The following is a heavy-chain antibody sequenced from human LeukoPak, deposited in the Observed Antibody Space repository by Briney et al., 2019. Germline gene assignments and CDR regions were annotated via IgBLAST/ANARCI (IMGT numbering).Heavy chain of an antibody. Sequence: GGSLRLSCAASGFIFSSYGMHWVRQARGKGLEWVAFIRYDGSNKYYADSVKGRFTISRDNSKNTLYLQMNSLRAEDTAVYYCAKDFGCSSTSCYRELDYWGQGTLVTVSS. CDR2: IRYDGSNK. CDR1: GFIFSSYG. J-gene: IGHJ4*02. CDR3: AKDFGCSSTSCYRELDY. V-gene: IGHV3-30*02. D-gene: IGHD2-2*02.